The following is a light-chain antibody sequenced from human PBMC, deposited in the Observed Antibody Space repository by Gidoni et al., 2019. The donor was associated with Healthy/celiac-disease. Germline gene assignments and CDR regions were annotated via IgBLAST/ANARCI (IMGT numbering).Light chain of an antibody. Sequence: EIVLTQSPGTLSVAPVERATLSCRASQSVSSSYLAWYQQKPGQAPRLLIYGASSMATGIPDRFSGSGSGTDFTLTISRLEPEDFAVYYCQQYGSSLWTFGQGTKVEIK. J-gene: IGKJ1*01. CDR1: QSVSSSY. CDR3: QQYGSSLWT. CDR2: GAS. V-gene: IGKV3-20*01.